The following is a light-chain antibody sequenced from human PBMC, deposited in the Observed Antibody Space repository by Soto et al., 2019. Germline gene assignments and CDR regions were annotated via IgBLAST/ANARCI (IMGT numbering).Light chain of an antibody. CDR3: QIYGSPFT. CDR2: GGS. J-gene: IGKJ3*01. Sequence: EIVLTQSPGTLSLSPGERATLSCRASQSLVSNYLAWYKQKPGQAPRLVLDGGSLRASGIPARCSGSGSGTDFTLTISRVEPEDFAVYYCQIYGSPFTFGPGTKVDIK. V-gene: IGKV3-20*01. CDR1: QSLVSNY.